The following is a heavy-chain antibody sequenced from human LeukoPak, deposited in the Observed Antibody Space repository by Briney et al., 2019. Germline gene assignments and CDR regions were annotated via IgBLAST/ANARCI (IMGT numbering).Heavy chain of an antibody. CDR1: GFTFSNYA. CDR3: ARGDSISWYAY. Sequence: AGGSLRLSCAASGFTFSNYAMHWVRQAPGKGLEYVSAISSYGGSAYYANSVKGRFTISRDNSKNTLYLQMNSLRAEDTALYYCARGDSISWYAYWGRGILVTVSS. V-gene: IGHV3-64*01. CDR2: ISSYGGSA. D-gene: IGHD6-13*01. J-gene: IGHJ4*02.